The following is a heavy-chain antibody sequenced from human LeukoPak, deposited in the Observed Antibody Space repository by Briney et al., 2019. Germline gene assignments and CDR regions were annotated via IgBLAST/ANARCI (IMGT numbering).Heavy chain of an antibody. J-gene: IGHJ3*02. Sequence: VKVSCKASGGTFSSYAISWVRQAPGQGLEWMGIINPSGGSTSYAQKFQGRVTMTRDTSTSTVYMELSSLRSEDTAVYYCARDLGDYAVQAFDIWGQGTMVTVSS. V-gene: IGHV1-46*01. CDR2: INPSGGST. CDR1: GGTFSSYA. D-gene: IGHD4-17*01. CDR3: ARDLGDYAVQAFDI.